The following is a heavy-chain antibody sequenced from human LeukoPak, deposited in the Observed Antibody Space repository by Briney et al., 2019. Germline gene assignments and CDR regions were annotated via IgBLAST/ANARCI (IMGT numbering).Heavy chain of an antibody. J-gene: IGHJ4*02. Sequence: SETLSLTCTVSGGSIRPYYWGWIRQPPGKGLEFVGFMHYTGSANYNPSLKSRVSISLDTSKNKFSLNLSSVTDADTAMYYCARGDGGYNYGYYFDSWGQGSLVTVSS. CDR2: MHYTGSA. V-gene: IGHV4-59*01. CDR1: GGSIRPYY. D-gene: IGHD5-18*01. CDR3: ARGDGGYNYGYYFDS.